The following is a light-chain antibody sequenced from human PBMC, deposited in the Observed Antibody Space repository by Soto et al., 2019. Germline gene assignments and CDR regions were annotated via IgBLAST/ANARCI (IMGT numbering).Light chain of an antibody. CDR3: QQYDGWPRT. CDR2: AAS. CDR1: QGISNY. Sequence: DIQMTQSPSAVSAFVGDRVTITCRASQGISNYLAWFQQKPGKVPKRLIYAASSLQSGVPSRFSGSGSGTDFTLTISRLEPEDFAVYYCQQYDGWPRTFGQGTTVDIK. V-gene: IGKV1-17*03. J-gene: IGKJ1*01.